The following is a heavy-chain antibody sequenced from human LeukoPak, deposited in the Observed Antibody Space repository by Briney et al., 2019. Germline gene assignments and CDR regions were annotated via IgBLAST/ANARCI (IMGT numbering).Heavy chain of an antibody. CDR3: ARSSSGYYSY. V-gene: IGHV5-51*01. Sequence: GVSLKISCKGSGYSFTSYWIVWVRQMPGKGLEYMGIIYPGDSDTTYSPSFQGQVTISADKSISTAYLQWSSLKASDTAMYYCARSSSGYYSYWSQGTLVTVSS. D-gene: IGHD3-22*01. CDR1: GYSFTSYW. J-gene: IGHJ4*02. CDR2: IYPGDSDT.